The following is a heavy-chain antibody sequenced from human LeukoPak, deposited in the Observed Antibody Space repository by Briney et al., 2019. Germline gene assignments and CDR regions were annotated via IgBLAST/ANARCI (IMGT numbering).Heavy chain of an antibody. CDR2: IYYSGST. D-gene: IGHD6-6*01. Sequence: SETLSLTCTVSGGSISSYYRSWIRQPPGKGLEWIGYIYYSGSTNCNPSLKSRVTISVDTSKNQFSLKLSSVTAADTAVYYCARGWRGSSLSQFDPWGQGTLVTVSS. CDR3: ARGWRGSSLSQFDP. CDR1: GGSISSYY. V-gene: IGHV4-59*01. J-gene: IGHJ5*02.